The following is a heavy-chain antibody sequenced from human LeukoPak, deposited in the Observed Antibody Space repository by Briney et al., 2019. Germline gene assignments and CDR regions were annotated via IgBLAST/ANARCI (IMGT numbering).Heavy chain of an antibody. CDR3: ARESEAARPYYYYYMDV. D-gene: IGHD6-6*01. CDR1: GGSISSSSYY. Sequence: SETLSLTCTVSGGSISSSSYYWGWIRQPPGKGLEWIGSIYYSGSTYYNPSLKSRVTISVDTSKNQFSLKLSSVTAADTVVYYCARESEAARPYYYYYMDVWGKGTTVTVSS. V-gene: IGHV4-39*07. CDR2: IYYSGST. J-gene: IGHJ6*03.